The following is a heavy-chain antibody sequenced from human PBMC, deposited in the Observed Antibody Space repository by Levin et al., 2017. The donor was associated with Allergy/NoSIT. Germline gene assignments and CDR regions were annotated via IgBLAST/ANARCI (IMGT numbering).Heavy chain of an antibody. CDR2: ITGSSSTI. CDR3: AGDFPESGSPDY. J-gene: IGHJ4*02. V-gene: IGHV3-48*02. CDR1: GFSFSSYN. D-gene: IGHD3-10*01. Sequence: GESLKISCVGSGFSFSSYNMNWVRQAPGKGLEWVSYITGSSSTIFYSDSVKGRFTISRDNAKNSLYLQMTSLRDEDTAVYYCAGDFPESGSPDYWGQGTLVPVSS.